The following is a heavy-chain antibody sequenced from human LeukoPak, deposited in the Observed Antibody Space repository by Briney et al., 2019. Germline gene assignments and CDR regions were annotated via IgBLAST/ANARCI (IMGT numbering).Heavy chain of an antibody. CDR3: ARGDVTPGWYFDL. V-gene: IGHV4-30-4*01. CDR2: IYYRGST. D-gene: IGHD4-17*01. Sequence: SQTLSLTCTVSGGSFSSGDYYWVWIRQPPGKGLEWTGYIYYRGSTYYNPSLKSRVTISVDTSKTQFSLKLSSVTAADTAVYYCARGDVTPGWYFDLWGRGTLVTVSS. CDR1: GGSFSSGDYY. J-gene: IGHJ2*01.